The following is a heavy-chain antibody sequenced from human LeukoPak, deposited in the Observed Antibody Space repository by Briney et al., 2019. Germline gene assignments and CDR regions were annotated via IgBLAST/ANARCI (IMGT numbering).Heavy chain of an antibody. V-gene: IGHV3-48*03. CDR3: AELGITMIGGV. CDR2: ISSSGSTI. D-gene: IGHD3-10*02. J-gene: IGHJ6*04. Sequence: GGSLRLSCAASGFTFSSYEMNWVRQAPGKGLEWVSYISSSGSTIYYADSVKGRFTISRDNAKNSLYLQMNSLRAEETAVYYCAELGITMIGGVWGNGTTVTISS. CDR1: GFTFSSYE.